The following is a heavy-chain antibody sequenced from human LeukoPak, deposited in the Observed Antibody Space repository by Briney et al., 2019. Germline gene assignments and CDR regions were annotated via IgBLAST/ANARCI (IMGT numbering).Heavy chain of an antibody. Sequence: SETLSLTCAVYGGSFSGYYWSWIHQPPGKGLEWIGEINHSGSTDYNPSLKSRVTISVDTSKNQFSLKLSSVTAADTAVYYCARGPRIAARRGYYYYYMDVWGKGTTVTVSS. V-gene: IGHV4-34*01. CDR1: GGSFSGYY. J-gene: IGHJ6*03. D-gene: IGHD6-6*01. CDR3: ARGPRIAARRGYYYYYMDV. CDR2: INHSGST.